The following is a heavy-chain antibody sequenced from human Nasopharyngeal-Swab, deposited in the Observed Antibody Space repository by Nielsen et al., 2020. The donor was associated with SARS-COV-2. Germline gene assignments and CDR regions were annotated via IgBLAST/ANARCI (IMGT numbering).Heavy chain of an antibody. CDR1: GFTFNNYA. D-gene: IGHD6-19*01. J-gene: IGHJ5*02. Sequence: RGSLRLSCAASGFTFNNYAMSWVRQAPGKGLEWVSAIGGSGGTTYYADSVKGRFTISRDDSKNTLYLQMNSLRAEDTAVYYCAKDRGSGWYRLASWGLGTLVTVSS. CDR3: AKDRGSGWYRLAS. CDR2: IGGSGGTT. V-gene: IGHV3-23*01.